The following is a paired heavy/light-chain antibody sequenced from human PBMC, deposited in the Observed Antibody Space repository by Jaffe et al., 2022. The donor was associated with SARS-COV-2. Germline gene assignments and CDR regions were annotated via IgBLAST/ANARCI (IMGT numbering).Heavy chain of an antibody. CDR2: IIPIFGTA. CDR3: ARLEAPSNPTQPPYFLYYYYGMDV. Sequence: QVQLVQSGAEVKKPGSSVKVSCKASGGTFSSYAISWVRQAPGQGLEWMGGIIPIFGTANYAQKFQGRVTITADESTSTAYMELSSLRSEDTAVYYCARLEAPSNPTQPPYFLYYYYGMDVWGQGTTVTVSS. D-gene: IGHD3-3*01. V-gene: IGHV1-69*01. J-gene: IGHJ6*02. CDR1: GGTFSSYA.
Light chain of an antibody. CDR1: QSLLHSNGYNY. CDR3: MQALQTDT. CDR2: LGS. V-gene: IGKV2-28*01. J-gene: IGKJ2*01. Sequence: DIVMTQSPLSLPVTPGEPASISCRSSQSLLHSNGYNYLDWYLQKPGQSPQLLIYLGSNRASGVPDRFSGSGSGTDFTLKISRVEAEDVGVYYCMQALQTDTFGQGTKLEIK.